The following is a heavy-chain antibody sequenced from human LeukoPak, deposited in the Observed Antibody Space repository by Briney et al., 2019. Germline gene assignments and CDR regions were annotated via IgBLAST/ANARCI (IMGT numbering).Heavy chain of an antibody. CDR3: ARDSYGSGIDY. J-gene: IGHJ4*02. CDR1: GFTFSSYS. CDR2: IYSGGST. Sequence: GGSLRLSCAASGFTFSSYSMNWVRQAPGKGLEWVSVIYSGGSTYYADSVKGRFTISRDNSKNTLYLQMNSLRAEDTAVYYCARDSYGSGIDYWGQGTLVTVSS. D-gene: IGHD3-10*01. V-gene: IGHV3-66*01.